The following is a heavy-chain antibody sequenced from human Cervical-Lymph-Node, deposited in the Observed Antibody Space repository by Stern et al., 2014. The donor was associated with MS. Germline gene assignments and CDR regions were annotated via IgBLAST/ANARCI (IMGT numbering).Heavy chain of an antibody. CDR2: ISGTGGST. CDR1: GFTFSSYA. Sequence: EVQLVESGGGLVLPGGSLRLSCEASGFTFSSYAMSWVRQAPGKGLEWVSVISGTGGSTFYADSVKGRFTISRDNSKNTLSLQLTSLRGEDTAVYYCAKDLSLRFSEWLLSDAFDVWGQGTMVTVSS. CDR3: AKDLSLRFSEWLLSDAFDV. D-gene: IGHD3-3*01. V-gene: IGHV3-23*04. J-gene: IGHJ3*01.